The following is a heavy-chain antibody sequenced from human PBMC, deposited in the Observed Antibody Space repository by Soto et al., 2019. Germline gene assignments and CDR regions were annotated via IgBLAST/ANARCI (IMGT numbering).Heavy chain of an antibody. J-gene: IGHJ4*02. D-gene: IGHD1-1*01. CDR1: GFTFSTYP. CDR2: IRSSSSTI. V-gene: IGHV3-48*01. CDR3: ARDQGNNWDLDY. Sequence: EVQLVESGGGLVQPGGSLRLSCAASGFTFSTYPMNWVRQVPGKGLEWVSYIRSSSSTIYYADSVKGRFTISIDSAKNSLYLQMNSLRAEDTAVYYCARDQGNNWDLDYWGQGTLGTVSS.